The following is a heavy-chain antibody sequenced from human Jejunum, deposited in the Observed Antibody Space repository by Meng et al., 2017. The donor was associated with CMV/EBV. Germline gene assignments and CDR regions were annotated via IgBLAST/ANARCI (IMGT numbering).Heavy chain of an antibody. J-gene: IGHJ4*02. CDR1: GFTFSNYT. V-gene: IGHV3-21*01. CDR3: ARGDYDFWGGY. Sequence: CAASGFTFSNYTMNWVRQAPGKGLEWVSSISTSSSYIYYIDSLKGRLAISRDNAKNSLYLQLSSLTAEDTAVYYCARGDYDFWGGYWGQGTLVTVSS. CDR2: ISTSSSYI. D-gene: IGHD3-3*01.